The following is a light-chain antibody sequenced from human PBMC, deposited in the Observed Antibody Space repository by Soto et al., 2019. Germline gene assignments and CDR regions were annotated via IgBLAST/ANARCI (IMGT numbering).Light chain of an antibody. CDR2: EVG. CDR3: CSYASGSIYV. Sequence: QSALTQPVSVSGSPGQSITISCTGTSSDVGAFNYVSWYLQYPGKAPKLMIYEVGNRPSGVSNRFSGSKSGNTASLTISGLQAEDEADYYCCSYASGSIYVFGTGTKVTVL. J-gene: IGLJ1*01. V-gene: IGLV2-14*01. CDR1: SSDVGAFNY.